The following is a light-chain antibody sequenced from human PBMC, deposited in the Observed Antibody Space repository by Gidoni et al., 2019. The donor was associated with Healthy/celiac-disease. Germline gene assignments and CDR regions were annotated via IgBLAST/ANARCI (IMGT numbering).Light chain of an antibody. CDR1: QSVSSN. CDR3: QQYNNWPPLT. V-gene: IGKV3-15*01. Sequence: EIVMTQSPATLSGSPGERATLSCRASQSVSSNLAWYQQKPGQAPRLLISGASTRATGIPARFSGSGSGTEFTLTISSLQSEDFAVYYCQQYNNWPPLTFGGGTKVEIK. J-gene: IGKJ4*01. CDR2: GAS.